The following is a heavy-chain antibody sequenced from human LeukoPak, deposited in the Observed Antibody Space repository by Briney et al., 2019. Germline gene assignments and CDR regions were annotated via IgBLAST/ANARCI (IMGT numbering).Heavy chain of an antibody. D-gene: IGHD3-3*01. CDR2: ISSSGSTI. J-gene: IGHJ5*02. CDR1: GFTFSDYY. V-gene: IGHV3-11*04. CDR3: ARGSVFYEFIVLNWFDP. Sequence: GGSLRLSCAASGFTFSDYYMSWIRQAPGKGLEWVSYISSSGSTIYYADSVKGRFTISRDNAKNSLYLQMNSLRAEDTAVYYCARGSVFYEFIVLNWFDPWGQGTLVTVSS.